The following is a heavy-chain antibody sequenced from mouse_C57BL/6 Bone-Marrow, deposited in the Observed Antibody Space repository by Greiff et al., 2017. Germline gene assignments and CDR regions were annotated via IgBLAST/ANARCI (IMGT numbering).Heavy chain of an antibody. J-gene: IGHJ1*03. D-gene: IGHD1-1*01. V-gene: IGHV10-1*01. CDR2: IRSKSNNYAT. Sequence: EVQLVESGGGLVQPKGSLKLSCAASGFSFNTYAMNWVRQAPGKGLEWVARIRSKSNNYATYYADSVKDRFTISRDDSESMLYLQMNNLKTEDTAMYYCVGIYYYGSSPSFDVWGTGTTVTVSS. CDR3: VGIYYYGSSPSFDV. CDR1: GFSFNTYA.